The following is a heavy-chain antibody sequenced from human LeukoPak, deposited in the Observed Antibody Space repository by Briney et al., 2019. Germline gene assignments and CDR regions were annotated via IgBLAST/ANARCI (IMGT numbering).Heavy chain of an antibody. CDR2: ISRSSSTI. D-gene: IGHD2-15*01. V-gene: IGHV3-48*04. CDR3: AKDGEYCSGGSCSFFDY. J-gene: IGHJ4*02. Sequence: PGGSLRLSCAASGFIFSSYSMNWVRQAPGKGLEWVSYISRSSSTIYYAESVKGRFTISRDNAKKSLYLQMNSLRAEDTAVYHCAKDGEYCSGGSCSFFDYWGQGTLVTVSS. CDR1: GFIFSSYS.